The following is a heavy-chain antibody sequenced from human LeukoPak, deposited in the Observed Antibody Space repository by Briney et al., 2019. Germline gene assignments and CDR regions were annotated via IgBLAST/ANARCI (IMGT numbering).Heavy chain of an antibody. CDR1: GDSISSSSCY. V-gene: IGHV4-39*01. CDR3: AKHHILTGYYFVTPFFDY. Sequence: SETLSLTCTVAGDSISSSSCYWGWIRQAPGEGLEWIVSIYYNGKNYSNPSLKSRFSISVDTSKNHFSLKVSSVSAADTAVYHCAKHHILTGYYFVTPFFDYWSQGTLVTVSS. J-gene: IGHJ4*02. D-gene: IGHD3-9*01. CDR2: IYYNGKN.